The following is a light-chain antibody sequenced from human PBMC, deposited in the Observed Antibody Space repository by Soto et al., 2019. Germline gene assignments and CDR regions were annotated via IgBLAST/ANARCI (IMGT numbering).Light chain of an antibody. Sequence: EIVLTQSPATLSLSPGERATLSCRASQSISSQLAWYQQKPGQAPRLLIHDASNRATGLPARFNGSGSATDFTQTISSLEPEDFAVYYCQQRSNWPLTFGGGTKVDIK. J-gene: IGKJ4*01. CDR3: QQRSNWPLT. CDR2: DAS. V-gene: IGKV3-11*01. CDR1: QSISSQ.